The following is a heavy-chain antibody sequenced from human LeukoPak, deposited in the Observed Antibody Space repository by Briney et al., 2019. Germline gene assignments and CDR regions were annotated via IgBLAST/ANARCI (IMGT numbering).Heavy chain of an antibody. V-gene: IGHV4-59*11. D-gene: IGHD2/OR15-2a*01. J-gene: IGHJ4*02. CDR2: IHYSGST. CDR1: GASISSHY. CDR3: PRAGIGFNIPGAY. Sequence: SSETLSLTCSVSGASISSHYWSWIRQPPGKGLEWIGYIHYSGSTNCNPSLKSRVTISLDTSKNQFSLKLTSVTAADTAVYYCPRAGIGFNIPGAYWGQGTLVTVSS.